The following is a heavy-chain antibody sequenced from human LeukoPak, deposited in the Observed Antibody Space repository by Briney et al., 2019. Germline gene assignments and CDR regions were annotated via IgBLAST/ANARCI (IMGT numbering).Heavy chain of an antibody. CDR1: GGSFSGYY. J-gene: IGHJ4*02. V-gene: IGHV4-59*08. CDR3: ARQREWELLIDY. D-gene: IGHD1-26*01. Sequence: SETLSLTCAVYGGSFSGYYWSWIRQPPGKGLGWIGYIYYSGSTNYNPSLKSRVTISVDTSKNQFSLKLSSVTAADTAVYYCARQREWELLIDYWGQGTLVTVSS. CDR2: IYYSGST.